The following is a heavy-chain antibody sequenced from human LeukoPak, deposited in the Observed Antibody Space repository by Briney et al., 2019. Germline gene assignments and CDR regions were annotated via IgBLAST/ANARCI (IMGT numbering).Heavy chain of an antibody. CDR1: GYTLTELS. Sequence: ASVKVSCKVPGYTLTELSVHWVRQAPGKGLEWMGGFDPEDGETIYAQKFQGRVTMTEDTSTDTAYMELSSLRSEDTAVYYCAISRFGVVTFDYWGQGTLVTVSS. CDR2: FDPEDGET. J-gene: IGHJ4*02. D-gene: IGHD3-3*01. V-gene: IGHV1-24*01. CDR3: AISRFGVVTFDY.